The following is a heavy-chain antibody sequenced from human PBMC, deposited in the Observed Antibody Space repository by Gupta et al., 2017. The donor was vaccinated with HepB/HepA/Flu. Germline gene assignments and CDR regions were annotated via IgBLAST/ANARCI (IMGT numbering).Heavy chain of an antibody. J-gene: IGHJ4*02. Sequence: EVQLLESGGGLVQPGGSLRLSCAASGFTFSTYAMSWVRQAPGKGLEWVSSINNSGGSTYYADSVKGRFTISRDNSKNTLYLEMNSLRAEDTAVYYCAKDHIAVAAKLDYWGQGTLVSVSS. D-gene: IGHD6-19*01. CDR1: GFTFSTYA. CDR2: INNSGGST. CDR3: AKDHIAVAAKLDY. V-gene: IGHV3-23*01.